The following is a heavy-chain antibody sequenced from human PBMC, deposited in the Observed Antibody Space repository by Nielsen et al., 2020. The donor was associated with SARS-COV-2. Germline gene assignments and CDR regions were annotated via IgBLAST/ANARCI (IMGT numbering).Heavy chain of an antibody. J-gene: IGHJ4*02. CDR1: GFTFSSYA. V-gene: IGHV3-30-3*01. CDR2: ISYDGSNK. Sequence: GGSLRPSCAAFGFTFSSYAMHWVRQAPGKGLEWVAAISYDGSNKYYADSVKGRFTISRDNSKNTLYLQMNSLRAEDTAVYYCARDPHVDPPIDYWGQGTLVTVSS. D-gene: IGHD2-21*01. CDR3: ARDPHVDPPIDY.